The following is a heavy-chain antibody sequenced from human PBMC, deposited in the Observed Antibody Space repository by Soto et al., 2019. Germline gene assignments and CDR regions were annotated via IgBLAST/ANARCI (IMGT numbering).Heavy chain of an antibody. J-gene: IGHJ4*02. D-gene: IGHD3-3*01. CDR1: AGSISSSSYY. Sequence: QLQLQESGPGLVKPSETLSLTCTVSAGSISSSSYYWGWIRQPPGKGLEWIGSIYYSGSTYYNPSLKSRVTISVDTSNNQFSLKLSSVTAADTAVYYCAIHDGITIFGVVNWGQGTLVTVSS. V-gene: IGHV4-39*01. CDR2: IYYSGST. CDR3: AIHDGITIFGVVN.